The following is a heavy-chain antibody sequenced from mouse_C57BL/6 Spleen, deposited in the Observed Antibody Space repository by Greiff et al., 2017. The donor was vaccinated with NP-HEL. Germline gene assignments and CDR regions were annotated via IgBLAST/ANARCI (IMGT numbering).Heavy chain of an antibody. CDR3: ARLSYGNYDYFDY. Sequence: DVMLVESGGGLVQPGGSLKLSCAASGFTFSDYGMAWVRQAPRKGPEWVAFISNLAYSIYYADTVTGRFTISRENAKNTLYLEMSSLRSEDTAMYYCARLSYGNYDYFDYWGQGTTLTVSS. D-gene: IGHD2-1*01. CDR2: ISNLAYSI. V-gene: IGHV5-15*01. CDR1: GFTFSDYG. J-gene: IGHJ2*01.